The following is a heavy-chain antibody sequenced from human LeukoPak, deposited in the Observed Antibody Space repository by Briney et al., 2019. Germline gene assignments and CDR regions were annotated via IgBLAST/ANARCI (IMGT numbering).Heavy chain of an antibody. Sequence: GGSLRLSCAASGFAFSSYGMTWVRQVPGKGLVWVAAVSDSGGGTFYAGSAKDRFTISRDNSKNTMFLQMNSRRSEDTAVYYCAKVGIGWVAFENWGQGTQVTVSS. CDR1: GFAFSSYG. CDR2: VSDSGGGT. D-gene: IGHD2-15*01. CDR3: AKVGIGWVAFEN. J-gene: IGHJ4*02. V-gene: IGHV3-23*01.